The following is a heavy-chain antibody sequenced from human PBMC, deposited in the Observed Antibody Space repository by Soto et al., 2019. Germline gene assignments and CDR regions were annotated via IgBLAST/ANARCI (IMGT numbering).Heavy chain of an antibody. CDR1: GGSISSGGYY. CDR2: IYYSGST. Sequence: SETLSLTCTVSGGSISSGGYYWSWIRQHPGKGLEWIGYIYYSGSTYYNPSLKSRVTISVDTSKNQFSLKLSSVTAADTAVYYCASTSLVATISYFDYWGQGTLVTVS. J-gene: IGHJ4*02. V-gene: IGHV4-31*03. D-gene: IGHD5-12*01. CDR3: ASTSLVATISYFDY.